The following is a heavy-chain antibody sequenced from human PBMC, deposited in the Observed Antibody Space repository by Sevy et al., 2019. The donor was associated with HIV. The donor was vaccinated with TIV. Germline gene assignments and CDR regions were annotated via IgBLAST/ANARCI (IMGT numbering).Heavy chain of an antibody. V-gene: IGHV4-34*08. CDR3: AKTATVTISALDS. CDR1: GETFVGHY. D-gene: IGHD4-17*01. CDR2: INHRGTA. J-gene: IGHJ4*02. Sequence: GSLRLSCAVFGETFVGHYWTWIRQTPGKGLEWIGEINHRGTANYNPSLKSRVTISVDTSNKQFSLRLNSMTAADTAVYYCAKTATVTISALDSWGRGTLVTVSS.